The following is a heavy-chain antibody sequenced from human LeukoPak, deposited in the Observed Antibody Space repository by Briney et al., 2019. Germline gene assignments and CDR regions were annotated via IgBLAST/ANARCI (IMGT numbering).Heavy chain of an antibody. CDR1: GFTFSSYW. CDR2: MKQDGSEK. J-gene: IGHJ6*03. D-gene: IGHD3-10*01. CDR3: ARDQGSGINYYYYYMDV. Sequence: GGSLRLSCAASGFTFSSYWMTWVRQAPGKGLGWVANMKQDGSEKYYVDSVKGRFTISRDNAKNSLYLQMNSLRAEDTAVYYCARDQGSGINYYYYYMDVWGKGTTVTVSS. V-gene: IGHV3-7*01.